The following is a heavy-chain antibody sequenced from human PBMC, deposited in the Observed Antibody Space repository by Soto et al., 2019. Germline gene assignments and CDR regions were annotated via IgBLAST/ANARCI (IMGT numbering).Heavy chain of an antibody. CDR1: GGTFSSYA. D-gene: IGHD3-22*01. Sequence: SVKVSCKASGGTFSSYAISWVRQAPGQGLEGMGGIIPIFGTANYAQKYQGRDTITADKSTSTAYMELSSLRSEETAVYYCARVYYDSSGSPFGPWGQGTLVTVSS. CDR3: ARVYYDSSGSPFGP. V-gene: IGHV1-69*06. CDR2: IIPIFGTA. J-gene: IGHJ5*02.